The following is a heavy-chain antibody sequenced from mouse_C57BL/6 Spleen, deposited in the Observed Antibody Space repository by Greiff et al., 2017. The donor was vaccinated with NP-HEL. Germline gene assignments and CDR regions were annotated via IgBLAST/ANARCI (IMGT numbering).Heavy chain of an antibody. Sequence: QVQLQQSGAELVRPGASVKLSCKASGYTFTDYYINWVKQRPGQGLEWIARIYPGSGNTYYNEKFKGKATLTAEKSSSTAYMQLSSLTSEDSAVYFCARGYYGSRYAMDYWGQGTSVTVSS. CDR3: ARGYYGSRYAMDY. J-gene: IGHJ4*01. V-gene: IGHV1-76*01. CDR2: IYPGSGNT. CDR1: GYTFTDYY. D-gene: IGHD1-1*01.